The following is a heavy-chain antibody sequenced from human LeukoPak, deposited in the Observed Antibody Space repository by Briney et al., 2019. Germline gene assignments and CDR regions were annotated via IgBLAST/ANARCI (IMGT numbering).Heavy chain of an antibody. D-gene: IGHD3-22*01. CDR3: AKNRHYYDKSGAFDI. CDR2: IYYRGST. Sequence: SETLSLTCAVYGGSFSGYYWSWIRQPPGKGLEWIGSIYYRGSTYYNPSLKSRVTISVDTSKIQFSLKLSSVTAADTAVYYCAKNRHYYDKSGAFDIWGQGTMVTVSS. V-gene: IGHV4-34*01. J-gene: IGHJ3*02. CDR1: GGSFSGYY.